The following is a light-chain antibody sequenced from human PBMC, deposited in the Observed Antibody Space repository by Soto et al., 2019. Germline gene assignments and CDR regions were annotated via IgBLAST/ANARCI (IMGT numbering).Light chain of an antibody. J-gene: IGKJ2*01. Sequence: EIVLTQSPGTLSLSLGERATLSCRASQSISSTYLAWYQQKLGQAPRLLIYGASSRATGIPDRFSGSGSGADFTLTISRLEPEDFAMYYCQQYGSSPPYTFVQGTKLEIK. CDR2: GAS. CDR1: QSISSTY. CDR3: QQYGSSPPYT. V-gene: IGKV3-20*01.